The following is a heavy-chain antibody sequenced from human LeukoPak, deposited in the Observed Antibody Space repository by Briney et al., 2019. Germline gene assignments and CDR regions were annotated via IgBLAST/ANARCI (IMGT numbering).Heavy chain of an antibody. CDR1: GFTVSSNY. V-gene: IGHV3-53*01. CDR3: ARDFATVTTYGLGY. CDR2: IYSGGST. D-gene: IGHD4-17*01. J-gene: IGHJ4*02. Sequence: GGSLRLSCAASGFTVSSNYMSWVRQAPGKGLEWVSVIYSGGSTYYADSVKGRFTISRDNSKDTLYLQMNSLRAEDTAVYYCARDFATVTTYGLGYWGQGTLVTVSS.